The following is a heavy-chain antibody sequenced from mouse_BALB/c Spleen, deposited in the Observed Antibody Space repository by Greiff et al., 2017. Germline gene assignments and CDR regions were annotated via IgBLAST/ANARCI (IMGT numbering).Heavy chain of an antibody. CDR1: GFTFSSYA. J-gene: IGHJ4*01. CDR2: ISSGGSYT. V-gene: IGHV5-9-3*01. CDR3: ARRYYDAMDY. Sequence: EVKLVESGGGLVKPGGSLKLSCAASGFTFSSYAMSWVRQTPEKRLEWVATISSGGSYTYYPDSVKGRFTISRDNAKNTLYLQMSSLRSEDTAMYYCARRYYDAMDYWGQGTSVTVSS.